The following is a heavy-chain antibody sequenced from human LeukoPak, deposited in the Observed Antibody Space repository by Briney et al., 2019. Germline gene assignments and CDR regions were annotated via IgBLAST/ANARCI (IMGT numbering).Heavy chain of an antibody. CDR2: IKQDGSDK. CDR1: GFTFSRYW. J-gene: IGHJ1*01. V-gene: IGHV3-7*03. D-gene: IGHD3-22*01. CDR3: ARDPWADSSGFPLHH. Sequence: GGSLRLSCAASGFTFSRYWMSWVRQTPEKGLECVANIKQDGSDKFYVDSERGRFTISRDNAKNSLYLQMNSLRVEDTALYYCARDPWADSSGFPLHHWGQGTLVTVSS.